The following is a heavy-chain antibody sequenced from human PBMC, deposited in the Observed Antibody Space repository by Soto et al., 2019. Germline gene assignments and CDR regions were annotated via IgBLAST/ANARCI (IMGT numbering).Heavy chain of an antibody. CDR1: GYTFTSYG. Sequence: ASVKVSCKASGYTFTSYGISWVRQAPGQGLEWMGWISAYNGNTNYAQKLQGRVTMTTDTSTSTAYMELRSLRSDDTAVYYCGRDQQGIAAAGSSFDYWGQGTLVTVSS. J-gene: IGHJ4*02. CDR2: ISAYNGNT. D-gene: IGHD6-13*01. CDR3: GRDQQGIAAAGSSFDY. V-gene: IGHV1-18*01.